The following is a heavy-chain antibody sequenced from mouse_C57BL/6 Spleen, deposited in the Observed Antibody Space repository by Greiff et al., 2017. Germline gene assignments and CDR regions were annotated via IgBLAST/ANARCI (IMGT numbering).Heavy chain of an antibody. CDR1: GFTFSSYA. Sequence: EVKLQESGGGLVKPGGSLKISCAASGFTFSSYAMYWVRQTPEKRLEWVATISDGGSYTYNPDNVKGRFTISRDNAKKNLYLQRSHLKAEDTAMYYCARGDDYYGYCAMDYWGQGTSVTVSS. CDR3: ARGDDYYGYCAMDY. V-gene: IGHV5-4*03. D-gene: IGHD2-3*01. J-gene: IGHJ4*01. CDR2: ISDGGSYT.